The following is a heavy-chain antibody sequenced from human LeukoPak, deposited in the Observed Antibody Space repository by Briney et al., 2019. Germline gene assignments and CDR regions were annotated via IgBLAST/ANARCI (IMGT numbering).Heavy chain of an antibody. V-gene: IGHV3-23*01. D-gene: IGHD3-22*01. CDR3: ARLWSSGYYYNHLSVNAFDI. CDR2: ISGSGGST. CDR1: GFTFSSYA. Sequence: GGSLRLSCAASGFTFSSYAMSWVRQAPGKGLEWVSAISGSGGSTYYADSVKGRFTISRDNSKNTLYLQMNSLRAEDTAVYYCARLWSSGYYYNHLSVNAFDIWGQGTMVTVSS. J-gene: IGHJ3*02.